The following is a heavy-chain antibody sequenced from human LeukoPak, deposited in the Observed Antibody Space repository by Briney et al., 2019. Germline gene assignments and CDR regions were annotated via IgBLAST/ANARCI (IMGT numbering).Heavy chain of an antibody. V-gene: IGHV3-23*01. CDR1: GFTFSRYA. Sequence: PGGLLRLSCAASGFTFSRYAMSWVRQAPGKGLEWVSAISGSGGSTYYADSVKGRFTISRDNSKNTLYLQINSLRAEDTAVYYCAKVASYDPYGELLSDHWGQGTLVTVSS. J-gene: IGHJ4*02. CDR2: ISGSGGST. D-gene: IGHD4-17*01. CDR3: AKVASYDPYGELLSDH.